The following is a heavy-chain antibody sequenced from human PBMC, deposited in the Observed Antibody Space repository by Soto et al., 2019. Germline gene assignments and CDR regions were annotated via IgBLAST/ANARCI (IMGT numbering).Heavy chain of an antibody. D-gene: IGHD3-3*01. CDR1: GGSFSGYY. Sequence: SETLSLTCAVYGGSFSGYYWSWIRQPPGKGLEWIGEINHSGSTNYNPSLKSRVTISVDTSKNQFSLKLSSVTAADTAVYYCARGRNFWSGYYYYYGMDVWGQGSTVTVSS. CDR2: INHSGST. J-gene: IGHJ6*02. V-gene: IGHV4-34*01. CDR3: ARGRNFWSGYYYYYGMDV.